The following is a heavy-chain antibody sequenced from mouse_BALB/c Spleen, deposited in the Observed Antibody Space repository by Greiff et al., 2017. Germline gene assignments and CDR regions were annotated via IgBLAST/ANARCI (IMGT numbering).Heavy chain of an antibody. J-gene: IGHJ3*01. V-gene: IGHV6-6*02. Sequence: EVKLMESGGGLVQPGGSMKLSCVASGFTFSSYWMSWVRQSPEKGLEWVAEIRLKSDNYATHYAESVKGKFTISRDDSKSRLYLQMNSLRAEDTGIYYCTGGIYWGQGTLVTVSA. CDR2: IRLKSDNYAT. CDR3: TGGIY. CDR1: GFTFSSYW.